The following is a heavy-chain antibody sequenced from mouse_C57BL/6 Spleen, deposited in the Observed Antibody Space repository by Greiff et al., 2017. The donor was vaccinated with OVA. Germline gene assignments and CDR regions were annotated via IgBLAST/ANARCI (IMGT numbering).Heavy chain of an antibody. CDR1: GYTFTSYW. V-gene: IGHV1-69*01. D-gene: IGHD3-2*02. Sequence: QVQLKQPGAELVMPGASVKLSCKASGYTFTSYWMHWVKQRPGQGLEWIGEIDPSDSYTNYNQKFKGKSTLTVDKSSSTAYMQLSSLTSEDSAVYYCAYSSGYRAWFAYWGQGTLVTVSA. CDR2: IDPSDSYT. J-gene: IGHJ3*01. CDR3: AYSSGYRAWFAY.